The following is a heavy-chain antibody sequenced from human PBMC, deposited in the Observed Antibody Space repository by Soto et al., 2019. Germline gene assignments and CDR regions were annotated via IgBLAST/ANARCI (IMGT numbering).Heavy chain of an antibody. D-gene: IGHD1-7*01. V-gene: IGHV4-59*01. CDR1: GGSISSYY. CDR3: AREGLTGTIGLYYYYALDV. CDR2: IYYSGST. J-gene: IGHJ6*02. Sequence: QVQLQESGPGLVKPSETLSLTCTVSGGSISSYYWNWIRQPPGKGLEWIGYIYYSGSTNYNPSLKSRVTISVDTSKNQFSLTLSSVTAADTAVYYCAREGLTGTIGLYYYYALDVWGQGTTVTVSS.